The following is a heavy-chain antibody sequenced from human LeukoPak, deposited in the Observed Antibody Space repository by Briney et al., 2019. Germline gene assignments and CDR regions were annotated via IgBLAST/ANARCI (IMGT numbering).Heavy chain of an antibody. J-gene: IGHJ4*02. D-gene: IGHD6-19*01. CDR1: GYSFTSYW. CDR3: ARGSLAVASTLDY. CDR2: ISAYNGNT. Sequence: GESLKISCKGSGYSFTSYWIGWVRQAPGQGLEWMGWISAYNGNTNYAQNLQGRVTMTTDTSTSTAYMELRSLRSDDTAVYYCARGSLAVASTLDYWGQGTLVTVSS. V-gene: IGHV1-18*04.